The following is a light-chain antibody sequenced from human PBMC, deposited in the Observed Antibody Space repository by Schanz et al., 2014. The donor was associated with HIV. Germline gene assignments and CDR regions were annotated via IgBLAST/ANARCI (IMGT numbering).Light chain of an antibody. CDR1: SSNIGNNA. CDR2: ADI. V-gene: IGLV1-44*01. Sequence: QSVLTQPPSASGTPGQRVTISCSGGSSNIGNNAVSWYQQLPGTAPKLLIQADIQRPSGLPDRFSGSKSGTSASLAISGLQSEDEGDYYCASWDDSLKGWVFGGGTKLTVL. CDR3: ASWDDSLKGWV. J-gene: IGLJ3*02.